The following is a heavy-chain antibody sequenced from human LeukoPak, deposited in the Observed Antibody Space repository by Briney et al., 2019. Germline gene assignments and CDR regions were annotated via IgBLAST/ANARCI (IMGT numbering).Heavy chain of an antibody. J-gene: IGHJ4*02. V-gene: IGHV3-15*01. Sequence: SGGSLRLSCAASGFTFSNAWMSWVRQAPGKGLEWVGRIKSKTDGGTTDYAAPVKSRFTISRDDSKNTLYLQMNSLKTEDTAVYYCTTGTMVAAAGTNYWGQGTLVTVSS. CDR3: TTGTMVAAAGTNY. CDR1: GFTFSNAW. D-gene: IGHD6-13*01. CDR2: IKSKTDGGTT.